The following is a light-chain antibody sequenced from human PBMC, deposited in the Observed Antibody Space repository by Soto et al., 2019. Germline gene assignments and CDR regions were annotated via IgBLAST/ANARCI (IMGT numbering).Light chain of an antibody. CDR1: SSDVGGYND. Sequence: QSALTQPASVSGAPGQSITISCTGTSSDVGGYNDVSWYQQHPGKAPKLMIYEVSNRPSGVSNRFSGSKSGNTASLTISGLQAEDEADYYCSSYTSSSLRVFGGGTKLTVL. CDR3: SSYTSSSLRV. V-gene: IGLV2-14*01. CDR2: EVS. J-gene: IGLJ3*02.